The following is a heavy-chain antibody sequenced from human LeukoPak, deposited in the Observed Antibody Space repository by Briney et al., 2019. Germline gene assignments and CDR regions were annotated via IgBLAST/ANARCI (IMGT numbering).Heavy chain of an antibody. CDR1: GGSISSGGYS. J-gene: IGHJ5*02. CDR3: AREIYYGSGSHKNWFDP. V-gene: IGHV4-30-2*01. CDR2: IYHSGST. D-gene: IGHD3-10*01. Sequence: SQTLSLTCAVSGGSISSGGYSWSWIRQPPGKGLEWIGYIYHSGSTYYNPSLKSRVTISVDRSKNQFSLKLSSVTAADTAVYYCAREIYYGSGSHKNWFDPWGQGTLVTVSS.